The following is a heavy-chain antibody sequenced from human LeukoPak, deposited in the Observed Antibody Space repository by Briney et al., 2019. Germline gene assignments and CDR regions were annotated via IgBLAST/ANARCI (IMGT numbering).Heavy chain of an antibody. V-gene: IGHV1-46*01. CDR2: INPGVGST. CDR3: ARDFCGDCDSGGWYHFDN. D-gene: IGHD2-21*02. J-gene: IGHJ4*02. CDR1: GYTFTSHY. Sequence: ASVKVSCKASGYTFTSHYMHWVRQTPGQGLEWMGIINPGVGSTSYAQKFQGRVIMTRDMSTCTVYMDLSSLRSDDTAVYYCARDFCGDCDSGGWYHFDNWGQGTLVTVSS.